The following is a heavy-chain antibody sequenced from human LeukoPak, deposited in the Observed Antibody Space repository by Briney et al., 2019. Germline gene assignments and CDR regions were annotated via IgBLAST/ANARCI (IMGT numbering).Heavy chain of an antibody. D-gene: IGHD3-10*01. CDR2: IIPIFGTA. Sequence: GASVKVSCKASGGTFSSYAISWVRQASGQGLEWMGGIIPIFGTANYAQKFQGRVTITADESTSTAYMELSSLRSEDTAVYYCARGYYGSGSYSYYFDYWGQGTLVTVSS. CDR3: ARGYYGSGSYSYYFDY. CDR1: GGTFSSYA. J-gene: IGHJ4*02. V-gene: IGHV1-69*01.